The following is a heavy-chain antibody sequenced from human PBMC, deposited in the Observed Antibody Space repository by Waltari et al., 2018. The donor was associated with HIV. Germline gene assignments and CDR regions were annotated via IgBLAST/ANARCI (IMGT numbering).Heavy chain of an antibody. CDR1: GYTFTSYA. D-gene: IGHD3-22*01. CDR3: ARRYDSSGYFDY. Sequence: QVQLVQSGAEVKKPGASVKVSCKASGYTFTSYAMHWVRQAPGQRLEWMGWINEGNGNTKYSQKFQGRVTITRDTSASTAYMELSSLRSEDTAVYYCARRYDSSGYFDYWGQGTLVTVSS. J-gene: IGHJ4*02. CDR2: INEGNGNT. V-gene: IGHV1-3*01.